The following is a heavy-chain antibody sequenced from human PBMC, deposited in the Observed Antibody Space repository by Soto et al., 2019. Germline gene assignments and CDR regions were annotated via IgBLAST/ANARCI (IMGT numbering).Heavy chain of an antibody. CDR2: IYHSGST. V-gene: IGHV4-4*02. CDR1: GGSISSSNW. J-gene: IGHJ6*02. Sequence: SETLSLTCAVSGGSISSSNWWSWVRQPPGKGLEWIGEIYHSGSTNYNPSLKSRVTISVDKSKNQFSLKLSSVTAADTAVYYCAREYYYYYYGMDVWGQGTTVTVSS. CDR3: AREYYYYYYGMDV.